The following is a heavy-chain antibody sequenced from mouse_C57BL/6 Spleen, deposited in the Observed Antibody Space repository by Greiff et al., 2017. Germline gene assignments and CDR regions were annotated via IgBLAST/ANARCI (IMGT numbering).Heavy chain of an antibody. D-gene: IGHD2-4*01. J-gene: IGHJ2*01. Sequence: EVKLMESGGDLVKPGGSLKLSCAASGFTFSSYGMSWVRQTPDKRLEWVATISSGGSYTYYPDSVKGRFTITRDNAKNTLYLQMSSLKSEDTAMYYCARLYDDDATSPDYWGQGTTLTVSS. CDR3: ARLYDDDATSPDY. CDR1: GFTFSSYG. CDR2: ISSGGSYT. V-gene: IGHV5-6*01.